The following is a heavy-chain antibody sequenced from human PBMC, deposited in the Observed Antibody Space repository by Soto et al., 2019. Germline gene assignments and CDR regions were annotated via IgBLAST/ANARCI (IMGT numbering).Heavy chain of an antibody. CDR2: INHSGST. V-gene: IGHV4-34*01. CDR1: GGSFSGYY. Sequence: SETRSLTCAVYGGSFSGYYWTWIRQPPGTGLEWIGEINHSGSTNYNPSLKSPGTISVDTSKNQFSLKLTSVTSADTAVYYCAPGRTDGARFEPWGQGTLVTVCS. J-gene: IGHJ5*02. CDR3: APGRTDGARFEP. D-gene: IGHD4-17*01.